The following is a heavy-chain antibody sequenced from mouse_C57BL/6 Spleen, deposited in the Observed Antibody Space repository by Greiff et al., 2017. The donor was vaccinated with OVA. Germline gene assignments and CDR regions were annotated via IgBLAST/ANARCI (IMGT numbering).Heavy chain of an antibody. D-gene: IGHD1-1*01. V-gene: IGHV5-4*03. CDR3: ARADYYGSSHYYFDY. CDR2: ISDGGSYT. J-gene: IGHJ2*01. CDR1: GFTFSSYA. Sequence: DVMLVESGGGLVKPGGSLKLSCAASGFTFSSYAMSWVRQTPEKRLEWVATISDGGSYTYYPDNVKGRFTISRDNAKNNLYLQMSHLKSEDTAMYYCARADYYGSSHYYFDYWGQGTTLTVSS.